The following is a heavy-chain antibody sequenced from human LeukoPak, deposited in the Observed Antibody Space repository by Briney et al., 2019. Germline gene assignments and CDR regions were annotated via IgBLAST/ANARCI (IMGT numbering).Heavy chain of an antibody. CDR2: ISGSGGST. J-gene: IGHJ4*02. D-gene: IGHD4-23*01. CDR3: ARCPKVGDSFDY. Sequence: PGGSLRLSCAASGFTFSSYAMSWVRQAPGKGLEWVSAISGSGGSTYYADSVKGRFTISRDNSKNTLYLQMNSLRAEDTAVYCCARCPKVGDSFDYWGQGTLVTVSS. CDR1: GFTFSSYA. V-gene: IGHV3-23*01.